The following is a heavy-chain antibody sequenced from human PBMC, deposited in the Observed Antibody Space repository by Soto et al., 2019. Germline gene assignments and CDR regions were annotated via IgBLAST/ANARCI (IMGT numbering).Heavy chain of an antibody. CDR3: ARAAAGSIDY. CDR1: GGSISSYY. Sequence: PSETLSLTCTVSGGSISSYYWSWIRQPPGKGLEWIGYIYYSGITNYNPSLKSRVTISVDTSKNQFSLKLSSVTAADTAVYYCARAAAGSIDYWGQGTLVTSPQ. V-gene: IGHV4-59*01. D-gene: IGHD6-13*01. CDR2: IYYSGIT. J-gene: IGHJ4*02.